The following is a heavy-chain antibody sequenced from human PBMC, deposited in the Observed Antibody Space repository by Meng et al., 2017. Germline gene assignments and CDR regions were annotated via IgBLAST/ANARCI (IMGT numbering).Heavy chain of an antibody. CDR3: ARIQSARGYSSSLSHFDY. Sequence: GESLKISCKGSGYSCTSYWIGWVRQMPGKGLEWMGIIYPGDSDTRYSPSFQGQVTISADKSISTAYLQWSILKASDTAMYYGARIQSARGYSSSLSHFDYWGQGTLVTVSS. CDR2: IYPGDSDT. D-gene: IGHD6-13*01. V-gene: IGHV5-51*01. CDR1: GYSCTSYW. J-gene: IGHJ4*02.